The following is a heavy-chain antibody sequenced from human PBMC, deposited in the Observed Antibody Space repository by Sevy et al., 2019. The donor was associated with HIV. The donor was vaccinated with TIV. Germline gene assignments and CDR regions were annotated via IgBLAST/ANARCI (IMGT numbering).Heavy chain of an antibody. CDR2: ISGSGGST. J-gene: IGHJ5*02. CDR3: ANYGRLLGSGA. CDR1: GFTFSSYA. Sequence: GGSLRLSCAASGFTFSSYAMSWVRQAPGKGLEWVSAISGSGGSTYYADSVKGRFTISRDNSKNTLYLQMNSLRAEDRAVYYCANYGRLLGSGAWGQGTLVTVSS. D-gene: IGHD3-10*01. V-gene: IGHV3-23*01.